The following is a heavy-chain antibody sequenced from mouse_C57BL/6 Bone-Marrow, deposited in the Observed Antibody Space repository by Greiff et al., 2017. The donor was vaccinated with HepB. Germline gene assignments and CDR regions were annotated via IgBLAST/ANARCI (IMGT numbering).Heavy chain of an antibody. D-gene: IGHD1-1*01. CDR1: GYSITSGYY. J-gene: IGHJ2*01. Sequence: EVKLQESGPGLVKPSQSLSLTCSVTGYSITSGYYWNWIRQFPGNKLEWMGYISYDGSNNYNPSLKNRISITRDTSKNQFFLKLNSVTTEDTATYYCARDLYYGTLDYWGQGTTLTVSS. V-gene: IGHV3-6*01. CDR3: ARDLYYGTLDY. CDR2: ISYDGSN.